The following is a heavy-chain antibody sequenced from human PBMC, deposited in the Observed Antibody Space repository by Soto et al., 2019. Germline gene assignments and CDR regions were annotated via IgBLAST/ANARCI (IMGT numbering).Heavy chain of an antibody. J-gene: IGHJ6*02. Sequence: NPGGSLRLSCAASGFTFSDYYMSWIRQAPGKGLEWISYISGGNDYIDYADSLKGRFTISRDNAKNSLFLQMNSLRAGDTAVYFCARGSIIRGMGVWGQGTTVTVSS. V-gene: IGHV3-11*06. CDR3: ARGSIIRGMGV. CDR1: GFTFSDYY. CDR2: ISGGNDYI. D-gene: IGHD3-10*01.